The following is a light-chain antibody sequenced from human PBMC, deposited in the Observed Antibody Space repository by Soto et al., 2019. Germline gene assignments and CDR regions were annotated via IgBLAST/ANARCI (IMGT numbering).Light chain of an antibody. CDR3: QQSYSTTWT. CDR1: QSISTY. Sequence: DIQMTQSPSSLSASVGDRVTITCRASQSISTYLHWYQQKSGEAPKLLIYAASHLQSGVPSRFSGSGSETDFTLTISSLQPEHFATYSCQQSYSTTWTFGQGTKVDIK. V-gene: IGKV1-39*01. CDR2: AAS. J-gene: IGKJ1*01.